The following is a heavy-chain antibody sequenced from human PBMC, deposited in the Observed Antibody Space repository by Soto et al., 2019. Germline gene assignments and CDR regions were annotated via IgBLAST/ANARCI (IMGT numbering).Heavy chain of an antibody. CDR2: IYYSGST. Sequence: SETLSLTCTVSGGSISSGGYYWSWIRQHPGKGLEWIGYIYYSGSTYYNPSLKSRVTISVDTSKNQFSLKLSSVTAADTAVYYCASRLTVTTKGYFQHWGQGTLVTVSS. CDR3: ASRLTVTTKGYFQH. CDR1: GGSISSGGYY. V-gene: IGHV4-31*03. J-gene: IGHJ1*01. D-gene: IGHD4-17*01.